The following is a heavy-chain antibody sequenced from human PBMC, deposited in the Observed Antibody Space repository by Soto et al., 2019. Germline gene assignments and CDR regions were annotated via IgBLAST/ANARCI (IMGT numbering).Heavy chain of an antibody. J-gene: IGHJ6*02. V-gene: IGHV3-23*01. CDR3: AKGRSYYYYYGVDV. CDR2: IIDSGGST. Sequence: GGSLRLSCAASGFTFSICAMGWVRQAPGKGLEWVSDIIDSGGSTYYADSVKGRFTISRDNSKSTLYLQMNSLRAEDTALYYCAKGRSYYYYYGVDVWGQGTLVTVSS. CDR1: GFTFSICA.